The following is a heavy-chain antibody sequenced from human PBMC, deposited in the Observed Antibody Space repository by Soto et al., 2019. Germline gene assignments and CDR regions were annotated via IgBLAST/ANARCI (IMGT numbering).Heavy chain of an antibody. J-gene: IGHJ4*01. CDR1: GDTFTDYY. CDR2: VNPSGGHT. CDR3: ARGVHVVVVTAALAY. Sequence: QVQLMQSGAEVKKPGASVKVSCKAAGDTFTDYYIHWVRRAPGQGLECMGTVNPSGGHTTYAQDFLGSVNKTRDTFTSTLYLELTRLTSDDTAIYYCARGVHVVVVTAALAYWGHGTLVTVSS. V-gene: IGHV1-46*01. D-gene: IGHD2-21*02.